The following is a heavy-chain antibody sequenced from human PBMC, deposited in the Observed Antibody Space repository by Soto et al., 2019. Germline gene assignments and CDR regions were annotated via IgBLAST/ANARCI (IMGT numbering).Heavy chain of an antibody. V-gene: IGHV3-33*01. Sequence: QVQLVESGGGVVQPGRSLRLSCAASGFTFSSYGMHWVRQAPGKGLEWVAVIWYDGSNKYYADSVKGRFTISRDNSKNTLYLQMNSLRAEDTAVYYCASEASSGYYYSYFDYWGQGTLVTVSS. J-gene: IGHJ4*02. CDR1: GFTFSSYG. CDR3: ASEASSGYYYSYFDY. CDR2: IWYDGSNK. D-gene: IGHD3-22*01.